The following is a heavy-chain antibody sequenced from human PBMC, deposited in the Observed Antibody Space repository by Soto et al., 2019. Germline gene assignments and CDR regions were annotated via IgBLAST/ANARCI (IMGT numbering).Heavy chain of an antibody. V-gene: IGHV4-61*01. J-gene: IGHJ6*02. CDR3: ARAPSYCISTSCYGYYYGMDV. CDR1: GGSVSSGSYY. CDR2: IYYSGST. D-gene: IGHD2-2*01. Sequence: PSETLSLTCTVSGGSVSSGSYYWSWIRQPPGKGLEWIGYIYYSGSTNYNPSLKSRVTISVDTSKNQFSLKLSSVTAADTAVYYCARAPSYCISTSCYGYYYGMDVWDQGTTVTVSS.